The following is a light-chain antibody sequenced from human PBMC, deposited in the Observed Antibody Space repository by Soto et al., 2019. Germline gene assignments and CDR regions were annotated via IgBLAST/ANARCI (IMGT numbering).Light chain of an antibody. V-gene: IGKV1-5*01. J-gene: IGKJ1*01. Sequence: DRQMTQSPSTLSASVGDRVTITCRASRNINNWLAWYQQKLGKAPKLLIYDAPTLESGVSSRFSGSGSGTQFTRTISSLQPDDFATYHCQQYNDVFGQGNKVDI. CDR1: RNINNW. CDR3: QQYNDV. CDR2: DAP.